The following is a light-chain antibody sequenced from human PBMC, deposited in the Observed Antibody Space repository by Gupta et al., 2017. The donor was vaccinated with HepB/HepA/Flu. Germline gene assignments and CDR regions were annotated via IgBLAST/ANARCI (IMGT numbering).Light chain of an antibody. J-gene: IGLJ2*01. CDR1: SIGSNS. V-gene: IGLV3-21*03. Sequence: SYAPTQPPSVSVAPGKTARITCGGNSIGSNSVHWYQQKPGQAPVLVVFDDRDRPSGRPERFSGSHSGGTATLTISRVDAGEEADYYCQVWATLTIDHLVFGGGTKLTVL. CDR2: DDR. CDR3: QVWATLTIDHLV.